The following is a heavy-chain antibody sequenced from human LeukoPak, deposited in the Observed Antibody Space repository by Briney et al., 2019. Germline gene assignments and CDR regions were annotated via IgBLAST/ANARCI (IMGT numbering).Heavy chain of an antibody. CDR1: GFTFDDYG. D-gene: IGHD6-19*01. J-gene: IGHJ4*02. Sequence: GGSLRLSCAASGFTFDDYGISWVRQAPGKGLEWVSGINWNGGSTGYADSVKGRFTISRDNAKNSLYLQMNSLRAEDTALYYCTRSTGWYNYFDYWGQGALVTVSS. CDR2: INWNGGST. CDR3: TRSTGWYNYFDY. V-gene: IGHV3-20*04.